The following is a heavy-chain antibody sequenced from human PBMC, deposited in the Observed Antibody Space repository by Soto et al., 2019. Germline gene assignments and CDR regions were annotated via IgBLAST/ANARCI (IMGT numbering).Heavy chain of an antibody. J-gene: IGHJ4*02. CDR1: GITFNSYA. V-gene: IGHV3-30-3*01. CDR3: ARGDSGWYSSYFDY. Sequence: QVQLVESGGGVVQPGRSLRVSCAASGITFNSYAMHWVRQAPGKGLEWVAVISYDGTNKYYADSVKGRFTISRDNSKNTLYLQMNSLRAEDTAVYYCARGDSGWYSSYFDYWGQGTLVTVSS. CDR2: ISYDGTNK. D-gene: IGHD6-19*01.